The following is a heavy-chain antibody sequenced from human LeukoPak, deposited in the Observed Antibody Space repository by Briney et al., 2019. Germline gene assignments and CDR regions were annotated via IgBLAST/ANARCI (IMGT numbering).Heavy chain of an antibody. CDR1: GFTLTNHG. Sequence: PGGSLRLSCAVSGFTLTNHGVSWVRQAPGKGLEWVSIITGTGGKYYGDSVKGRFVLSRDNSKNTVYMQMNSLRAEDTAVYYCAKVPSGYYYVMLDYWGQGTLVTVSS. D-gene: IGHD3-22*01. CDR3: AKVPSGYYYVMLDY. J-gene: IGHJ4*02. V-gene: IGHV3-23*01. CDR2: ITGTGGK.